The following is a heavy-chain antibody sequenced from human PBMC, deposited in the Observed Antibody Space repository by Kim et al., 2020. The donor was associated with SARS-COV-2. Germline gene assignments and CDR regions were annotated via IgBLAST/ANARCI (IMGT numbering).Heavy chain of an antibody. CDR1: GGSFSGYY. D-gene: IGHD6-6*01. Sequence: SETLSLTCAVYGGSFSGYYWSWIRQPPGKGLEWIGEINHSGSTNYNPSLKSRVTISVDTSKNQFSLKLSSVTAADTAVYYCARGASPIAAPHPRGGVRLDVWGQGTTVTVSS. J-gene: IGHJ6*02. CDR2: INHSGST. CDR3: ARGASPIAAPHPRGGVRLDV. V-gene: IGHV4-34*01.